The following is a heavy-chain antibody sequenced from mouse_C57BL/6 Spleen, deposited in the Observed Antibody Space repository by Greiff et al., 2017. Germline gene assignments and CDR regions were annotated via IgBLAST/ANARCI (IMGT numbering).Heavy chain of an antibody. D-gene: IGHD3-2*02. CDR2: IDPSDSYT. V-gene: IGHV1-69*01. Sequence: QVQLQQPGAELVMPGASVKLSCKASGYTFTSYWMHWVKQRPGQGLEWIGEIDPSDSYTNYNQKFKGKSTLTVDKSSSTAYMQLSSLTSEDSAVYYCALDSSGYGFAYWGQGTLVTVSA. J-gene: IGHJ3*01. CDR1: GYTFTSYW. CDR3: ALDSSGYGFAY.